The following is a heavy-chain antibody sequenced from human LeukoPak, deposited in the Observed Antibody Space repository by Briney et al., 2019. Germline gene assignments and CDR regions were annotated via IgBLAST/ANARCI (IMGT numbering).Heavy chain of an antibody. V-gene: IGHV3-23*01. CDR2: ISGSGGST. CDR1: GFTFSSYA. CDR3: AGGRGLDKDYYYYGMDV. D-gene: IGHD6-19*01. J-gene: IGHJ6*02. Sequence: PGGSLRLSCAASGFTFSSYATSWVRQAPEKGLEWVSGISGSGGSTYYADSVKGRFTISRGSSKNTLYLQMNSLRAEDTAVYFCAGGRGLDKDYYYYGMDVWGQGTTVTVSS.